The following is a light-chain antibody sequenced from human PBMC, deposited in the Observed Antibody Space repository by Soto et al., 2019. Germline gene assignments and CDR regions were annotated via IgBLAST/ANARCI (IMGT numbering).Light chain of an antibody. J-gene: IGKJ5*01. CDR3: QQYYTAIA. V-gene: IGKV4-1*01. Sequence: DIVMTQSPDSLAVSLDEMATINCKSSQSVLYSSNNKNYLAWYQQKPGQPPKLLIYWASTRESGVPDRISGSGSGTDFTLTISSLQADDVAVYYCQQYYTAIAFGQGTRLAI. CDR1: QSVLYSSNNKNY. CDR2: WAS.